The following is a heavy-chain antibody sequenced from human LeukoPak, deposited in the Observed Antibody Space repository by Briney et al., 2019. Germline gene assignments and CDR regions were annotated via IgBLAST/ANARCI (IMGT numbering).Heavy chain of an antibody. V-gene: IGHV1-18*04. D-gene: IGHD5-12*01. CDR3: ARDKWLRQKGNWLDP. Sequence: ASVKVSCKASGYTFTSYGISWVRQAPGQGLEWMGWISAYNGNTNYAQKLQGRVTMTTDTSTSTAYMELRSLRSDDTAVYYCARDKWLRQKGNWLDPWGQGTLVTVSS. CDR2: ISAYNGNT. CDR1: GYTFTSYG. J-gene: IGHJ5*02.